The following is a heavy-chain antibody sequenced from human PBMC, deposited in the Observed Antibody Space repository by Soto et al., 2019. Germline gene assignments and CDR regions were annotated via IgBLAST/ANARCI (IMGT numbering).Heavy chain of an antibody. D-gene: IGHD3-22*01. Sequence: EVQLVESGGGLVQPGGSLRLYYAASGFTVSSNYMSWVRQAPGKGLEWVSVIYSGGATYYADSVKGRFTISRDNSKNTLYVQMNSLRAEDTAVYYCARNGDSSDYRGWFDPWGQGTLVTVSS. CDR2: IYSGGAT. J-gene: IGHJ5*02. CDR3: ARNGDSSDYRGWFDP. CDR1: GFTVSSNY. V-gene: IGHV3-66*01.